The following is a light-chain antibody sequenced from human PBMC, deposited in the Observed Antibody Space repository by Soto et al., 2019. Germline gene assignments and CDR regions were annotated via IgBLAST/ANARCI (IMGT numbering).Light chain of an antibody. Sequence: EIVLTQSPGTLSLSPGERATLSCRASQSVSNNYLAWFQQKGGQAPRLLIFGASSRAAGIPDRFSCSVSGTDFILTISRLEREDFAVYYCQHYGSSWTFGQGTQVEI. V-gene: IGKV3-20*01. CDR3: QHYGSSWT. CDR2: GAS. J-gene: IGKJ1*01. CDR1: QSVSNNY.